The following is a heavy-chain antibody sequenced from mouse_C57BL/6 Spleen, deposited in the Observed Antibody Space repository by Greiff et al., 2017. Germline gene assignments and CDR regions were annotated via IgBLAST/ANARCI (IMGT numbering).Heavy chain of an antibody. Sequence: QVQLQQPGAELVKPGASVKMSCKASGYTFTSYWITWVKQRPGQGLEWIGDIYPGSGSTNYNEKFKSKATLTVDTSSSTAYMQLSSLTSEDSAVYYGARSGYYGSSYEAWFAYWGQGTLVTVSA. CDR3: ARSGYYGSSYEAWFAY. J-gene: IGHJ3*01. D-gene: IGHD1-1*01. CDR1: GYTFTSYW. CDR2: IYPGSGST. V-gene: IGHV1-55*01.